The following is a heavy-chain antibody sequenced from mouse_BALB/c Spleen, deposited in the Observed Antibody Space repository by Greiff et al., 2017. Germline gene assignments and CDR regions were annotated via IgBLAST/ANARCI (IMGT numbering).Heavy chain of an antibody. V-gene: IGHV2-9*02. CDR1: GFSLTSYG. Sequence: VKLMESGPGLVAPSQSLSITCTVSGFSLTSYGVHWVRQPPGKGLEWLGVIWAGGSTNYNSALMSRLSISKDNSKSQVFLKMNSLQTDDTAMYYCARDHVYYGKRGLFDYWGQGTTLTVSS. D-gene: IGHD2-1*01. CDR3: ARDHVYYGKRGLFDY. J-gene: IGHJ2*01. CDR2: IWAGGST.